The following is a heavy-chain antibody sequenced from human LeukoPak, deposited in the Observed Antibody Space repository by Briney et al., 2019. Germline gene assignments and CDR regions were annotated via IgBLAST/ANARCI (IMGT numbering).Heavy chain of an antibody. CDR1: GFTFSSYG. V-gene: IGHV3-23*01. D-gene: IGHD2-8*01. CDR2: TSGSGSST. J-gene: IGHJ3*01. Sequence: GGTLRLSCAASGFTFSSYGTSCVRQAPGKGLEWVSGTSGSGSSTYYADSVKGRFTISRDNSKNTVYLQMNSLRAEDTAVYYCAKAVYVNWFDAFDLWGQGTMVTVSS. CDR3: AKAVYVNWFDAFDL.